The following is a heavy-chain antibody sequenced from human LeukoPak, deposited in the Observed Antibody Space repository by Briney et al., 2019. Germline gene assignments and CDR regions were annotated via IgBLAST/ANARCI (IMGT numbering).Heavy chain of an antibody. J-gene: IGHJ6*02. V-gene: IGHV3-9*02. CDR3: VKDMNPGGADV. CDR1: GFNSEDHA. CDR2: IYWSSSGT. Sequence: GGSLRLSRVVSGFNSEDHAMHWVRQAPGKGLEWVSGIYWSSSGTGYADSVKGRFTVSRDSAKNSLYLQMNSLRPEDTALYYCVKDMNPGGADVWGQGTTVTVSS. D-gene: IGHD3-10*01.